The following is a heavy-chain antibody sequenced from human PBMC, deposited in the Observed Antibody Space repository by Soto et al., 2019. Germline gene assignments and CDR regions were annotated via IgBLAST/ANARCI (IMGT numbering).Heavy chain of an antibody. J-gene: IGHJ5*02. CDR2: ISATGGGT. CDR1: GFKFSNYA. D-gene: IGHD3-16*01. Sequence: GSLRLSCAASGFKFSNYAMSWVRQAPGKGLEWVSLISATGGGTYYADSVKGRFTISRDNSHNTLYLQVHSLTAEDTAVYYCAKDRRAGGTSASDFDTWCQEDQLTISS. CDR3: AKDRRAGGTSASDFDT. V-gene: IGHV3-23*01.